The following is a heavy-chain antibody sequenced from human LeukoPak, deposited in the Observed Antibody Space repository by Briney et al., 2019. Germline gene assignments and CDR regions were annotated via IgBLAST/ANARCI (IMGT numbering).Heavy chain of an antibody. D-gene: IGHD4-17*01. V-gene: IGHV4-31*03. CDR2: IHYRGST. J-gene: IGHJ1*01. Sequence: SETLSLTCTVSGDSDSTGSYYWSWIRQHPGKGLDWVGYIHYRGSTYYNPSLKSRVTISLDTSKNQFSLKLRSVTAADTAVYYCARSAERGYYGDYSAEYFQHWGQGTLVTVSS. CDR1: GDSDSTGSYY. CDR3: ARSAERGYYGDYSAEYFQH.